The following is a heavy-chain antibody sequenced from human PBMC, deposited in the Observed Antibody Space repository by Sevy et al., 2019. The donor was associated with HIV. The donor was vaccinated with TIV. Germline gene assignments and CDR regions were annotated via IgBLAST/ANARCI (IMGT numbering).Heavy chain of an antibody. J-gene: IGHJ6*02. CDR3: ARDRGFCSSTSCDDWDYYGMDV. D-gene: IGHD2-2*01. V-gene: IGHV3-11*01. CDR2: ISSRGNTI. Sequence: GGSLRLSCAASGFIFSDYYMSWIRQAPGKGLEWVSYISSRGNTIYYTDSVKGRFTISRDNTKKLLFLQMNSLRAEDTAVYHCARDRGFCSSTSCDDWDYYGMDVWGQGTTVTVSS. CDR1: GFIFSDYY.